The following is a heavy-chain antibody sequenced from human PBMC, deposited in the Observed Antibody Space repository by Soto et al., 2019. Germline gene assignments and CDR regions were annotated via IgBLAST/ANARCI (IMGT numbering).Heavy chain of an antibody. CDR2: ISGSGGST. CDR1: GFTFSSYA. Sequence: PGGSLRLSCAASGFTFSSYAMSWVRQAPGKGLEWVSAISGSGGSTYYADSVKGRFTISRDNSKNTLYLQMNSLRAEDTAVYYCAKDPRRTIFGVDPWFDPWGQGTLVTVSS. V-gene: IGHV3-23*01. CDR3: AKDPRRTIFGVDPWFDP. J-gene: IGHJ5*02. D-gene: IGHD3-3*01.